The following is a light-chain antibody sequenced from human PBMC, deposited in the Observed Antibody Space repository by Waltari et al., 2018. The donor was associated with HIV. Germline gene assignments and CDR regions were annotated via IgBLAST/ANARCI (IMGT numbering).Light chain of an antibody. Sequence: DLVMTQSPDFLPVSLGERATINCKSSQSVFYSSNKKNYLAWYQQKPGHAPTWLIYWAATRECGVPDRFSGSGSGTDVTLAISSQQTEDVAVYYCQQYYSNSYAFGQGAKLEIE. J-gene: IGKJ2*01. CDR3: QQYYSNSYA. CDR1: QSVFYSSNKKNY. CDR2: WAA. V-gene: IGKV4-1*01.